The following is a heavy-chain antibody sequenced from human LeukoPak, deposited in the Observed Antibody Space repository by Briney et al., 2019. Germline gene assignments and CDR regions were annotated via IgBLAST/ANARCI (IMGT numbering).Heavy chain of an antibody. J-gene: IGHJ4*02. D-gene: IGHD3-9*01. CDR2: IYYSGST. CDR1: GGSISSYY. Sequence: SETLSLTCTVSGGSISSYYWSWIRQPPGKGLEWIGYIYYSGSTNYNPSLKSRVTISVDTSKNQFSLKLSSVTAADMAVYYCARSRKTGPFDYWGQGTLVTVSS. V-gene: IGHV4-59*01. CDR3: ARSRKTGPFDY.